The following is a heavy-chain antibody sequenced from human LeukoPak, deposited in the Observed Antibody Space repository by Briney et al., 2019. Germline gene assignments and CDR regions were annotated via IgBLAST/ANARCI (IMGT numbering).Heavy chain of an antibody. Sequence: PSETLSLTCTVSGGSISGSNYYWGWIRQSPGKGLEWIGSIYYTGNSYSNPSLKSRVTISVDPSKDQFSLKLSSVTAADTAVYYCARSRYSGSLHNFQHWGQGTLVTVSS. CDR1: GGSISGSNYY. CDR2: IYYTGNS. V-gene: IGHV4-39*07. CDR3: ARSRYSGSLHNFQH. D-gene: IGHD1-26*01. J-gene: IGHJ1*01.